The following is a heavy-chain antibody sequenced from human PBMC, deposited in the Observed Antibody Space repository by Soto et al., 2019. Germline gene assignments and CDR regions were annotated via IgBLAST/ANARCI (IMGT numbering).Heavy chain of an antibody. CDR3: TTRSGSSP. CDR2: IRTNTDGGTT. D-gene: IGHD6-6*01. CDR1: GFTFSNAW. Sequence: VQLVESGGGLVKPGGSLRLSCAASGFTFSNAWMSWVRQAPGKGLEWIGRIRTNTDGGTTDYAAPVKGRFTISRDDSKSTLYLQMNSLKSEDTAVYYCTTRSGSSPWGQGTLVTVSS. V-gene: IGHV3-15*01. J-gene: IGHJ5*02.